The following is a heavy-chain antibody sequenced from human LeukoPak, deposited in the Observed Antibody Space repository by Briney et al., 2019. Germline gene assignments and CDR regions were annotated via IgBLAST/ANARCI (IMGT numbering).Heavy chain of an antibody. CDR2: IYSGGST. CDR3: QLRLGALTLGFDY. V-gene: IGHV3-66*01. CDR1: GFTVSSNY. D-gene: IGHD3-16*01. Sequence: GGSLRLSCAASGFTVSSNYMSWVRQAPGKGLEWVSVIYSGGSTYYADSVKGRFTISRDDSKSTLYLQMNSPKSEDTAVYYCQLRLGALTLGFDYWGQGTLVTVSS. J-gene: IGHJ4*02.